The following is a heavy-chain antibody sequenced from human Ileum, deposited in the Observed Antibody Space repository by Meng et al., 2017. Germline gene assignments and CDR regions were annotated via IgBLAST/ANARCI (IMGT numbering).Heavy chain of an antibody. J-gene: IGHJ3*02. CDR1: GYTFTSYG. CDR3: ARDIYNWNDRAFDI. D-gene: IGHD1-1*01. V-gene: IGHV1-18*01. Sequence: ASVKVSCKASGYTFTSYGISWVRQAPGQGLEWMGWISAYNGNTNYAQKLQGRVTMTTDTSTSTAYMELRSLRSDDTAMYYCARDIYNWNDRAFDIWGQGTMVTVSS. CDR2: ISAYNGNT.